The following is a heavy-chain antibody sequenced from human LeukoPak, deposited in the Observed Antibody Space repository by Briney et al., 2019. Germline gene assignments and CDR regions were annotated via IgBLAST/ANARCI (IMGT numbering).Heavy chain of an antibody. V-gene: IGHV3-30-3*01. Sequence: QPGRSLRLSCAASGFTFTAYLIHWVRQAPGKGLEWVAVMSSDGNAMFYADSVKGRFTISRDNSKNTLYLQMNSLRAEDTAVYYCVRESEYYFDHSASFDYWGQRTLVTVSS. CDR1: GFTFTAYL. CDR3: VRESEYYFDHSASFDY. D-gene: IGHD3-22*01. J-gene: IGHJ4*02. CDR2: MSSDGNAM.